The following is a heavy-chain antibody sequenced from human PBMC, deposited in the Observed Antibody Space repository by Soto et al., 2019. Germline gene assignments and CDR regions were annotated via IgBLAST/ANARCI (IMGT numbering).Heavy chain of an antibody. Sequence: ASVKVSCKTSGVTFSSYAISWVRQAPGQGLEWMGGIMPIFGTGNYAQKFQGRVTSTADKSTNKAYMELRSLISEDTAVYYCARDKGAYYDSSGYYYLDYYYYYGMDVWGQGTTVTVSS. V-gene: IGHV1-69*06. D-gene: IGHD3-22*01. CDR1: GVTFSSYA. CDR3: ARDKGAYYDSSGYYYLDYYYYYGMDV. CDR2: IMPIFGTG. J-gene: IGHJ6*02.